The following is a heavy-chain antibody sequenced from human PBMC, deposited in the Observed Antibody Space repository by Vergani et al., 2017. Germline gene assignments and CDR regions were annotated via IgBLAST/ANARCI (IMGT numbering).Heavy chain of an antibody. J-gene: IGHJ6*03. CDR3: AKRGTAMYSYMDV. CDR1: GFTFSSYA. D-gene: IGHD5-18*01. Sequence: EVQLLESGGGLVQPGGSLRLSCAASGFTFSSYAMSWVRQAPGKGLEWVSGISGSGGSTYYADSVKGRFTISRDNSKNTLYLQMNSLRAEDTAVYYCAKRGTAMYSYMDVWGKGTTVTVSS. CDR2: ISGSGGST. V-gene: IGHV3-23*01.